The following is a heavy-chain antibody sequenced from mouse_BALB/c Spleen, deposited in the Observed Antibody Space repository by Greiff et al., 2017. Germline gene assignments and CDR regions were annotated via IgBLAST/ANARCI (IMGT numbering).Heavy chain of an antibody. CDR2: IYPGNSAT. V-gene: IGHV1-5*01. D-gene: IGHD1-1*01. J-gene: IGHJ1*01. CDR3: TRGYYGSSEYCDV. CDR1: GYTFTSYW. Sequence: VQLKQSGTVLARPGASVKMSCTASGYTFTSYWMHWVQQRPGQGLEWIGAIYPGNSATSYNQKLKGKAKLTAVTSTSTAYMELSSLTNEDSAVYYCTRGYYGSSEYCDVGGEGTTVTVSS.